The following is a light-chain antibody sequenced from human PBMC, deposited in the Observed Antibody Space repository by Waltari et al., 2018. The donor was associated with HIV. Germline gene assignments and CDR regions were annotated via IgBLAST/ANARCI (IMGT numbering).Light chain of an antibody. J-gene: IGKJ5*01. CDR3: QQYDVWPPLT. Sequence: EIVMTQSPATLSVSPGGRATLSCRASQSVRSNLACYQHNPCQAPRLLIYGASTRATGIPARFSGSGSGTDFSLTISSLQSEDFAGYYCQQYDVWPPLTFGQGTRLEIK. V-gene: IGKV3-15*01. CDR2: GAS. CDR1: QSVRSN.